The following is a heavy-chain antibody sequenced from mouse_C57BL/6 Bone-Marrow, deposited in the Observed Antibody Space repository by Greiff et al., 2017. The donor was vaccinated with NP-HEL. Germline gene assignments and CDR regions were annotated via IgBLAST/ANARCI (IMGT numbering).Heavy chain of an antibody. CDR1: GYTFTSYG. D-gene: IGHD1-1*01. CDR2: IYPRSGNT. J-gene: IGHJ2*01. CDR3: ARSTAVVAPDY. V-gene: IGHV1-81*01. Sequence: VKLQESGAELARPGASVKLSCKASGYTFTSYGISWVKQRPGQGLEWIGEIYPRSGNTYYNEKFKGKATLTADKSSSTAYMELRSLTSEDSEVYFCARSTAVVAPDYWGQGTTLTVSS.